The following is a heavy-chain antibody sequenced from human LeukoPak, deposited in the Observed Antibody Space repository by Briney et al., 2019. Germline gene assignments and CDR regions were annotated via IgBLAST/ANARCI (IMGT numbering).Heavy chain of an antibody. CDR2: ISSSGSTI. Sequence: GGSLRLSCAASGFTFSSYEMNWVRQAPGKGLEGVSYISSSGSTIYYADSVKGRFTISRDNAKTSLYLQMNSLRAEDTAVYYCARAQELPWFGELRALDYWGQGTLVTVSS. CDR1: GFTFSSYE. J-gene: IGHJ4*02. CDR3: ARAQELPWFGELRALDY. D-gene: IGHD3-10*01. V-gene: IGHV3-48*03.